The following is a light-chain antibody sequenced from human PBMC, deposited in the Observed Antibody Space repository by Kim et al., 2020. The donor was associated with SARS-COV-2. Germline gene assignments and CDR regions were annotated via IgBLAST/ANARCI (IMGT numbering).Light chain of an antibody. Sequence: GQRVTITCSGSRSNIGSNSVNWYQQLPGTAPKLLICSNDQRPSGVPDRFSGSKSGTSASLAISGLQSEDEADYYCAAWDDSLSAVVFGGGTQLTVL. J-gene: IGLJ2*01. CDR2: SND. CDR3: AAWDDSLSAVV. V-gene: IGLV1-44*01. CDR1: RSNIGSNS.